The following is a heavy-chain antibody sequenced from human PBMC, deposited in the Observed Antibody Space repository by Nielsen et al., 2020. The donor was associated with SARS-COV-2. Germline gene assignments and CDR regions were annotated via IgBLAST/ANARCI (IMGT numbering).Heavy chain of an antibody. V-gene: IGHV3-21*01. CDR2: ISSSSYI. Sequence: GGSLRLSCAASGFTFSSYSMNWVRQAPGKGLEWVSSISSSSYIYYADSVKGRFTISRDNAKNSLYLQMNSLRAEDTAVYYCARGRYGSGSTLEYWGQGTLVTVSS. D-gene: IGHD3-10*01. CDR1: GFTFSSYS. J-gene: IGHJ4*02. CDR3: ARGRYGSGSTLEY.